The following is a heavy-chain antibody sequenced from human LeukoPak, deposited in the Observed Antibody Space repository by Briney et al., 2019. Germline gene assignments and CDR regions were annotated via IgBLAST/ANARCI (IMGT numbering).Heavy chain of an antibody. V-gene: IGHV3-23*01. D-gene: IGHD6-19*01. CDR2: ISGSGGST. J-gene: IGHJ4*02. Sequence: GGSLRLSCAASGFTFSSYAMNWVRQAPGKGLEWVSAISGSGGSTYYADSVKGRFTISRDNSKNTLYLQMNSLRAEDTAVYYCAKVGSGWYRGYFDYWGQGTLVTVSS. CDR3: AKVGSGWYRGYFDY. CDR1: GFTFSSYA.